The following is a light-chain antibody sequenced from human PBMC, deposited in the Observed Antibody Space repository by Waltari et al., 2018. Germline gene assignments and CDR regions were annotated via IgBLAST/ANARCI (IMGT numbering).Light chain of an antibody. CDR3: QHYVRLPAT. V-gene: IGKV3-20*01. CDR1: QRVSRA. J-gene: IGKJ1*01. Sequence: ELVLTPSPGSLSSSPGERVTLSCRASQRVSRALAWYQQNPGQAPRLLIFGASNRATGIPDRFSGSGSETDFSLTISRLEPEDFAVYYCQHYVRLPATFGRGTKVEIK. CDR2: GAS.